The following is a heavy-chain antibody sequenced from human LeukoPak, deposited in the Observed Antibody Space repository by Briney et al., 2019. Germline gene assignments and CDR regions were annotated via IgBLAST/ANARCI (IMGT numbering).Heavy chain of an antibody. CDR1: RFAFTSYV. D-gene: IGHD3-22*01. CDR2: ISAYNVNT. CDR3: ARDRWRLDDSSGFYSFDY. J-gene: IGHJ4*02. Sequence: ASVKVSCKSSRFAFTSYVFSWVRQAPGQGLEWMGWISAYNVNTNYAQKLQDRVTMTTDTSTNTAYMELRSLRSDDTAVYYCARDRWRLDDSSGFYSFDYWGQGTLVTVSS. V-gene: IGHV1-18*01.